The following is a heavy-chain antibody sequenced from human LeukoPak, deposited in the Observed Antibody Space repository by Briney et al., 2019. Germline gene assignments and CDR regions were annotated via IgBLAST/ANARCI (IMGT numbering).Heavy chain of an antibody. Sequence: ASVKVSCKASGYTFTSYGISWVRQAPGQGLEWMGWISAYNGNTNYAQKLQGRVTMTTDTSTSTAYMALRSLRSDDTAVYYCARDLRRYCSSTSCVSPYWGQGTLVTVSS. D-gene: IGHD2-2*01. V-gene: IGHV1-18*01. CDR3: ARDLRRYCSSTSCVSPY. CDR2: ISAYNGNT. J-gene: IGHJ4*02. CDR1: GYTFTSYG.